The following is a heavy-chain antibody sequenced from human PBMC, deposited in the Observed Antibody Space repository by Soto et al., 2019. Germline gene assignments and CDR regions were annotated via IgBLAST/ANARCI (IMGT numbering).Heavy chain of an antibody. CDR2: ISYDGTNK. CDR3: TKTASSWTTFNERFDY. Sequence: QVQLVESGGGVVRPGRSLRLSCAASGFTFSNFAMHWVRQAPGKGLEWVAVISYDGTNKYYADSVKGRFTISRDNSKNTLYLQMNSLRPEDTAVYYCTKTASSWTTFNERFDYWGQGTLVTVSS. CDR1: GFTFSNFA. J-gene: IGHJ4*02. V-gene: IGHV3-30-3*02. D-gene: IGHD6-13*01.